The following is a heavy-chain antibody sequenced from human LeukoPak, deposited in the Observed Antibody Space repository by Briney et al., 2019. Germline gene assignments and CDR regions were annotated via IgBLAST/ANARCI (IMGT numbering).Heavy chain of an antibody. CDR1: GYTFTSYG. Sequence: GASVKVSCKASGYTFTSYGISWVRQAPGQGLEWMGWISAYNGNTNYAQKLQGRVTMTTDTSTSTAYMELRSLRSDDTAVYYCARGAAAAYYYYYGMDVWGQGTTVTVSS. V-gene: IGHV1-18*01. D-gene: IGHD6-13*01. J-gene: IGHJ6*02. CDR3: ARGAAAAYYYYYGMDV. CDR2: ISAYNGNT.